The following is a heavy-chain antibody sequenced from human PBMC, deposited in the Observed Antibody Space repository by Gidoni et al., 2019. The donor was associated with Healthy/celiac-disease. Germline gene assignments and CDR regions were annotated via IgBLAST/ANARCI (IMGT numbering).Heavy chain of an antibody. J-gene: IGHJ4*02. Sequence: QLQLQESGPGLVTPSETLSLTCTVSGGSISSSSYYWGWIRQPPGKGLEWIGSIYYSGSTYYNPSLKSRVTISVDTSKNQFSLKLSSVTAADTAVYYCARRVIGIAVAGHFDYWGQGTLVTVSS. CDR1: GGSISSSSYY. D-gene: IGHD6-19*01. V-gene: IGHV4-39*01. CDR2: IYYSGST. CDR3: ARRVIGIAVAGHFDY.